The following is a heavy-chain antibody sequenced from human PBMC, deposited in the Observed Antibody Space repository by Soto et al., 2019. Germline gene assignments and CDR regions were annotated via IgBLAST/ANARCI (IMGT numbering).Heavy chain of an antibody. D-gene: IGHD1-1*01. CDR2: INPNSGGT. CDR3: AREPATAKPEGVDF. J-gene: IGHJ4*02. V-gene: IGHV1-2*02. Sequence: APVKVSCNASGYTFSDYYIHWVRQAPGQGLEWMGWINPNSGGTKYAPKFQGGVTMTRDTSITTAYMELSRLRSGDTAVYYCAREPATAKPEGVDFWGQGTLVTVSS. CDR1: GYTFSDYY.